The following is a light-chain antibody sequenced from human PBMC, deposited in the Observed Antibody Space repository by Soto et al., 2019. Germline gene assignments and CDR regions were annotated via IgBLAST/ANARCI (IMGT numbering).Light chain of an antibody. CDR3: VAWDDSLNGYVV. J-gene: IGLJ2*01. CDR1: SSNIGSNT. Sequence: QSVLTQPPSASGTPGQRVTISFSGSSSNIGSNTVNWYQQLPGTAPKLVIYSNNQRPSGVPDRFSGSKSGTSASLAISGLQSEDEAEYYCVAWDDSLNGYVVFGGGTKVTVL. CDR2: SNN. V-gene: IGLV1-44*01.